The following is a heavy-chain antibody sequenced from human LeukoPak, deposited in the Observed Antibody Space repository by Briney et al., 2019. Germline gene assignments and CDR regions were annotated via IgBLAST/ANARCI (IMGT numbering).Heavy chain of an antibody. Sequence: GGSLRLSCAASGFTFSNCAMSWVRQAPGKGLEWVSGISDSGGSTYYADSVKGQFTISRDNSKNTLYLQMNSLRAEDTAVYYCAKGPPSHEYFQHWGQGTLVTVSS. D-gene: IGHD2-2*01. CDR1: GFTFSNCA. CDR2: ISDSGGST. J-gene: IGHJ1*01. V-gene: IGHV3-23*01. CDR3: AKGPPSHEYFQH.